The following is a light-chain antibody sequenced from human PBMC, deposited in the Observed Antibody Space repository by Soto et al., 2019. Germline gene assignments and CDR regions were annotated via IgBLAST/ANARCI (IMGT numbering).Light chain of an antibody. CDR1: RSDVGAYNY. V-gene: IGLV2-14*01. J-gene: IGLJ1*01. CDR3: SSFTSRFTFV. Sequence: QSALTLPASVSGSPGQSIAISCTGTRSDVGAYNYVSWYQQHPGKAPKLMISEVTNRPSGVSDRFSGSKSGNTASLTISGLQAEDEADYYCSSFTSRFTFVFGTGTKVTV. CDR2: EVT.